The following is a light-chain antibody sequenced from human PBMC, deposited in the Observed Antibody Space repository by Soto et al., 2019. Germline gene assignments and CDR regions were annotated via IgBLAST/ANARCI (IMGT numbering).Light chain of an antibody. J-gene: IGKJ1*01. CDR1: QSISNH. CDR2: AAS. CDR3: QQSYSSPPT. V-gene: IGKV1-39*01. Sequence: DIQMTQSPSSLSASVEDRVIITCRASQSISNHLNWYQQKPGKAPKLLIFAASSLQSGVPSRFSGSRSWPDFTLTISSLQPEDFATYYCQQSYSSPPTFGQGTKVVIK.